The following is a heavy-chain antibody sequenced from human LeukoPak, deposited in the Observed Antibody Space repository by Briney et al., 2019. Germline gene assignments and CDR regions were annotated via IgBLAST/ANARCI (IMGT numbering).Heavy chain of an antibody. J-gene: IGHJ4*02. D-gene: IGHD5-12*01. CDR2: IDPSDSYT. Sequence: GESLKISCKGSGYSFTSYWISWVRQTPGKGLEWMGRIDPSDSYTNYSPSFQGHVTISADKSISTAYLQWSSLKASDTAMYYCARHWGYSGYDQLYFDYWGQGTLVTVSS. CDR3: ARHWGYSGYDQLYFDY. V-gene: IGHV5-10-1*01. CDR1: GYSFTSYW.